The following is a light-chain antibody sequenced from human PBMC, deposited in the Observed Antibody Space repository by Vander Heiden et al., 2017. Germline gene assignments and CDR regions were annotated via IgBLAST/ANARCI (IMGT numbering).Light chain of an antibody. CDR1: GSDVGGYNY. CDR3: TAYAGSNNWV. V-gene: IGLV2-8*01. Sequence: SALTQPPSASGSPGHSVSLSCTGTGSDVGGYNYVSWYQHHPGKAPKRMIYDVSKRPSGVPHRFSGSKAGNTASLAVSGLQAEDEADYYCTAYAGSNNWVFGGGTKLTVL. CDR2: DVS. J-gene: IGLJ3*02.